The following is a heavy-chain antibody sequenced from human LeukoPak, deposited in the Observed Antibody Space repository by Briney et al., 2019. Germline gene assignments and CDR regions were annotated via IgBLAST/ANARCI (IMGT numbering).Heavy chain of an antibody. V-gene: IGHV4-39*07. Sequence: PSETLSLTCSVSGGSTRSGRHHWAWVRQPPGKGLEFIGSLDESGRPYYNAPLKSRVTISEDSSGNQFSLNLSSVTAADTAVYYCARDLGGYPFFMDVWGRGTTVIVSS. J-gene: IGHJ6*03. CDR1: GGSTRSGRHH. CDR3: ARDLGGYPFFMDV. CDR2: LDESGRP. D-gene: IGHD2-15*01.